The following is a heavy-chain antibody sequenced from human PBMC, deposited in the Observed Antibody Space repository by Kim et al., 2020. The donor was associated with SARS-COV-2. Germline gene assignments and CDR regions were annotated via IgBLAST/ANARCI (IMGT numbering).Heavy chain of an antibody. V-gene: IGHV3-33*01. CDR2: IWYDGSKT. J-gene: IGHJ4*01. CDR1: GYTFSSYG. CDR3: VRDPGNERSGYYFAY. D-gene: IGHD3-22*01. Sequence: GGSLRLSCVSSGYTFSSYGMHWVRQAPGKGLEWVAVIWYDGSKTKYADSVKGRVTISRDDSRDTLYLQMNSLRVEDTAVYYCVRDPGNERSGYYFAYWG.